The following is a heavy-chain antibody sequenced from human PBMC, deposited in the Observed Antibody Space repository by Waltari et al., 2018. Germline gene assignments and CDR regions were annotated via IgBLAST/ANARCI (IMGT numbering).Heavy chain of an antibody. CDR1: GGSMDHYF. V-gene: IGHV4-59*01. Sequence: QVQLQESGPGLMKPSETLSLTYTVSGGSMDHYFWHWIRQPPGKGLEWIGYIYYNGNTDHNPSLQSRVTISVDTSRSQFSLNLRSVTAADTAVYFCAREIYGGNSRPFDYWGQGTLVTVSS. CDR2: IYYNGNT. D-gene: IGHD2-21*02. CDR3: AREIYGGNSRPFDY. J-gene: IGHJ4*02.